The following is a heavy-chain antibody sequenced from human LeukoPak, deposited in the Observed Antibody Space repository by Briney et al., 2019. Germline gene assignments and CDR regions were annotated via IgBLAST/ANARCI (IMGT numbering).Heavy chain of an antibody. D-gene: IGHD2-15*01. CDR1: GYSFTSYW. Sequence: GESLKISCKGSGYSFTSYWIGWVRQMPGKGLEWMGIIYPGDSDTRYSPSFQGQVTISADKSISTAYLQWSSLKASDTAMYYCARHGFGLYCSGDSCYSPRRWFDPWGQGTLVTVSS. CDR3: ARHGFGLYCSGDSCYSPRRWFDP. CDR2: IYPGDSDT. V-gene: IGHV5-51*01. J-gene: IGHJ5*02.